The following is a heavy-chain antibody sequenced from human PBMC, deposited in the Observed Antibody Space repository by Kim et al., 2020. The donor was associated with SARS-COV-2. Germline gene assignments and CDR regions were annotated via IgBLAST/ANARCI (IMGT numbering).Heavy chain of an antibody. Sequence: ADTLNGRLTNTRDNSKNTLHLQMNSLRPGDTTVYYCARDRDGSGSYYDSWGQGTLVTVSS. J-gene: IGHJ5*01. V-gene: IGHV3-30*01. D-gene: IGHD3-10*01. CDR3: ARDRDGSGSYYDS.